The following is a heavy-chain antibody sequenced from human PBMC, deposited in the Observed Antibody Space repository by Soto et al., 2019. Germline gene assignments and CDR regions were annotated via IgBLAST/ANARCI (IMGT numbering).Heavy chain of an antibody. D-gene: IGHD2-15*01. V-gene: IGHV1-18*01. Sequence: GASVKVSCKASGYTFTSYGISWVRQAPGQGLEWMGWISAYNGNTNYAQKLQGRVTMTTDTSTSTAYMKLRSLRSDDTAVYYCARPLPRYCSGGSCGWFDPWGQGTLVTVSS. CDR1: GYTFTSYG. CDR2: ISAYNGNT. J-gene: IGHJ5*02. CDR3: ARPLPRYCSGGSCGWFDP.